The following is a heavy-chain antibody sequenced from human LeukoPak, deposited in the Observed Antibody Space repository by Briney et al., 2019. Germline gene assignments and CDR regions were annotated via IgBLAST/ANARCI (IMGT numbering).Heavy chain of an antibody. CDR1: GFTFSTYW. J-gene: IGHJ4*02. V-gene: IGHV3-7*04. CDR2: MKQDGSEK. D-gene: IGHD2-2*01. Sequence: GGSLRLSCAASGFTFSTYWMSWVRQAPGTGLEWVASMKQDGSEKSYVDSVKGRSTISRDNAKNSLYLQMNSLRAEDTAVYYCARGGYQLLWYWGQGTLVTVSS. CDR3: ARGGYQLLWY.